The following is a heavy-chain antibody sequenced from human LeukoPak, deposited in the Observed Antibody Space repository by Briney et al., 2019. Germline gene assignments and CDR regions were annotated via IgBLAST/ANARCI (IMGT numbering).Heavy chain of an antibody. J-gene: IGHJ3*02. CDR3: AREAPPAGAFDI. CDR1: GGTFSSYA. Sequence: ASVKVSCKASGGTFSSYAISWVRQAPGQGLEWMGRIIPILGTANYAQKFQGRVTITTDESTSTAYMELSSLRSEDTAVYYCAREAPPAGAFDIWGQGTMVTVSS. CDR2: IIPILGTA. D-gene: IGHD2-2*01. V-gene: IGHV1-69*11.